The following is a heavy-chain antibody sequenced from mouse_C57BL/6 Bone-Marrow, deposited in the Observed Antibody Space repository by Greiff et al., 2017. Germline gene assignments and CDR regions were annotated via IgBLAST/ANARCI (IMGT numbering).Heavy chain of an antibody. CDR1: GYTFTSYW. CDR3: ATIYYGNYWYFDV. Sequence: QVQLQQPGAELVRPGSSVKLSCKASGYTFTSYWMHWVKQRPIQGLEWIGNIDPSDSETHYNQKFKDKATLTVDKSSSTAYMQLSSLTSENSAVYYCATIYYGNYWYFDVWGTGTTVTVSS. D-gene: IGHD2-1*01. CDR2: IDPSDSET. J-gene: IGHJ1*03. V-gene: IGHV1-52*01.